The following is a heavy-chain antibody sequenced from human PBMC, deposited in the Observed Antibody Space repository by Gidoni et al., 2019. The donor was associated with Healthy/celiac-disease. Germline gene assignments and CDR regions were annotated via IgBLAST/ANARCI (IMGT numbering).Heavy chain of an antibody. Sequence: EVQLVESGGGLVQPGRSLRLSCAASGFTFDDYAMHWVRQAPGKGLEWVSGISWNSGSIGYADSVKGRFTISRDNAKNSLYLQMNSLRAEDTALYYCAKDPDPRPFPIHERVAATTLRVRYFDYWGQGTLVTVSS. D-gene: IGHD2-15*01. CDR3: AKDPDPRPFPIHERVAATTLRVRYFDY. CDR2: ISWNSGSI. J-gene: IGHJ4*02. CDR1: GFTFDDYA. V-gene: IGHV3-9*01.